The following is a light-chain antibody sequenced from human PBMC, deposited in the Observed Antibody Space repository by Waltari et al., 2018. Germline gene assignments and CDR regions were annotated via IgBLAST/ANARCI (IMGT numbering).Light chain of an antibody. CDR3: QQYYSTPWT. CDR1: QSVLYSSNNKNY. V-gene: IGKV4-1*01. CDR2: WAS. Sequence: DIVMTQSPDSLAVSLGERATINCKSSQSVLYSSNNKNYLAWYQQKPGQPPKLLIYWASTRESGVPYRFSGSGSGTDFTLTISSLKAEDVAVYYCQQYYSTPWTFGQGTQVEL. J-gene: IGKJ1*01.